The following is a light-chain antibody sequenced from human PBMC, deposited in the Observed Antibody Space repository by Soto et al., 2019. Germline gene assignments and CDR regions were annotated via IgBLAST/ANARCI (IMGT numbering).Light chain of an antibody. CDR3: QVWYSSTDLYV. J-gene: IGLJ1*01. V-gene: IGLV3-21*02. CDR2: DDS. Sequence: SNELTQPPSASVAPGQTARITCGGNNIGSESVHWYQQRPGQAPVLVVYDDSDRPSGIPERFSGSNSANTATLTISRVEAGDEADYYCQVWYSSTDLYVFGSGTKVTVL. CDR1: NIGSES.